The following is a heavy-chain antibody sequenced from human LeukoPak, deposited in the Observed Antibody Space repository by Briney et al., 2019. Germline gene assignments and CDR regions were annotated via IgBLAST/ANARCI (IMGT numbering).Heavy chain of an antibody. CDR3: ARQASGSYYAGCDY. CDR1: GGSFSGYY. Sequence: PSETLSLTCAVYGGSFSGYYWSWIRQPPGKGLEWIGEINHSGSTNYNPSLKSRVIISVDTSKNQFSLKLSSVTAADTAVYYCARQASGSYYAGCDYWGQGTLVTVSS. CDR2: INHSGST. D-gene: IGHD1-26*01. V-gene: IGHV4-34*01. J-gene: IGHJ4*02.